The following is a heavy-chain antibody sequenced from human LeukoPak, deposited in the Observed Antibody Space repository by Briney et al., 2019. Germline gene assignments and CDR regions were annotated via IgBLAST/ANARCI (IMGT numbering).Heavy chain of an antibody. CDR2: IFDSAST. CDR3: VRVLESGNAWYFFDL. V-gene: IGHV4-38-2*02. J-gene: IGHJ4*02. D-gene: IGHD1-1*01. CDR1: NHSIIPAGD. Sequence: PSETLSLTCLLENHSIIPAGDWAWIRQTPGKGLEWIGSIFDSASTDYTPSLKSRVTISLDRSNNQFSLTMTSVTASDTGVYHCVRVLESGNAWYFFDLWGQGIRVVVS.